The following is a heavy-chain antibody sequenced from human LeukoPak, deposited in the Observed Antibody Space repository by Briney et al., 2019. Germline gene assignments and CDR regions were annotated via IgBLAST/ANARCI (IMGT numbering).Heavy chain of an antibody. CDR3: ARYNRDNIYVFDY. CDR2: IHYSGTT. Sequence: SETLSHTCTVSSGSISPSYWSWIRQPPGKGLEWIGYIHYSGTTNYNPSPKSRVTMSVDTSKNQFSLKLNSVTAADTAVYYCARYNRDNIYVFDYWGQGTLVTVSS. J-gene: IGHJ4*02. V-gene: IGHV4-59*01. CDR1: SGSISPSY. D-gene: IGHD1-14*01.